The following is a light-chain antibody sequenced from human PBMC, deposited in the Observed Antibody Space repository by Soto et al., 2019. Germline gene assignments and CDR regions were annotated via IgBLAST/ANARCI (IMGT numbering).Light chain of an antibody. CDR1: QSVLYSSNNKNY. CDR3: QQYFGTSPT. V-gene: IGKV4-1*01. CDR2: WAS. J-gene: IGKJ4*01. Sequence: DIVMTQSPDSLAVSLGERATINCKSSQSVLYSSNNKNYVAWYQQRPGQPPKLLIHWASTRQSGVPDRFSGSGSGTDFTLTISRLQAEDVAVYYCQQYFGTSPTFGGGTKVEIK.